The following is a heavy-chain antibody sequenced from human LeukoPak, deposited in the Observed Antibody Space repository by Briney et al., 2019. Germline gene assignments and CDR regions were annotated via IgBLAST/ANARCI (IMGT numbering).Heavy chain of an antibody. CDR2: IRNEGSKK. V-gene: IGHV3-30*02. CDR1: GFTFSSYG. Sequence: GGPLRLSCAASGFTFSSYGMHWVRQAPGKGRGGVAFIRNEGSKKYSADSVKGRFTISRGKSKSTRYRQMHNLRAEDTAVYYCAKDSRAEIGVVPAALDVWGKGTTVTVSS. D-gene: IGHD2-2*01. J-gene: IGHJ6*04. CDR3: AKDSRAEIGVVPAALDV.